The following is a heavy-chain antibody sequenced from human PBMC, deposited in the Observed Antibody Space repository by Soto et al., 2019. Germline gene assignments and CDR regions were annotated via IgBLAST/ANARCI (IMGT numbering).Heavy chain of an antibody. J-gene: IGHJ6*02. CDR3: AAYGSHYYYDMDV. CDR1: GGTFSSYA. V-gene: IGHV1-69*13. CDR2: IIPIFGTA. Sequence: ASVKVSCKASGGTFSSYAISWVRQAPGQGLEWMGGIIPIFGTANYAQKFQGRVTITADESTSTAYMELSSLRSEDTAVYYCAAYGSHYYYDMDVWGQGTTVTVSS. D-gene: IGHD2-8*01.